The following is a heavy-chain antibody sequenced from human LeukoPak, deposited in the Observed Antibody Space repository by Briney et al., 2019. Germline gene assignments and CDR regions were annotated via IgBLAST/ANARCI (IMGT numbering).Heavy chain of an antibody. J-gene: IGHJ4*02. Sequence: PGRSLRLSXAASGFTFSNYGMHWVHQAPGKGLEWVAVIWYDGSNKYYADSVKGRFTISRDNSKNTLYLQMKSLRAEDTAVYYCAKDRDTAMEIDYWGQGTLVTVSS. V-gene: IGHV3-33*06. CDR2: IWYDGSNK. D-gene: IGHD5-18*01. CDR1: GFTFSNYG. CDR3: AKDRDTAMEIDY.